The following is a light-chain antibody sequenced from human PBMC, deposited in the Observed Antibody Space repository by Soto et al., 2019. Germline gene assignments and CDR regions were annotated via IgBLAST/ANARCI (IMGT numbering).Light chain of an antibody. CDR1: QSISSN. J-gene: IGKJ4*01. CDR3: QMYNNWLAT. Sequence: EIVMTQSPAPLSVSPGERATLSCRANQSISSNLAWYQQKPGQAPRLLIYGAATRATGIPARFSGSGSGTDFTLTISGLQSEDFAVYYCQMYNNWLATFGGGTKVEIK. V-gene: IGKV3-15*01. CDR2: GAA.